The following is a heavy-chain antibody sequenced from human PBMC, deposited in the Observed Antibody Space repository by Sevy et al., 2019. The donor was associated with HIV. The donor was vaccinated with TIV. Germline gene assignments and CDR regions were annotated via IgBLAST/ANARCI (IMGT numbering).Heavy chain of an antibody. CDR2: IYYSGST. J-gene: IGHJ3*02. CDR1: GGSISSSSYY. CDR3: ARQENGYRGAFDI. V-gene: IGHV4-39*01. D-gene: IGHD1-1*01. Sequence: SETLSLTCTVSGGSISSSSYYWGWIRQPPGKGLEWIGSIYYSGSTYYNPSLKSRVTISVDTSKNQFSRKLSSVTDADTAVYYCARQENGYRGAFDIWGQGTMVTVSS.